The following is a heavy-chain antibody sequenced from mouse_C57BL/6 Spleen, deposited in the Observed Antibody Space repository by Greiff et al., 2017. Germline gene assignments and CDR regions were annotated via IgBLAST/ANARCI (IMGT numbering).Heavy chain of an antibody. J-gene: IGHJ4*01. V-gene: IGHV1-82*01. CDR3: ARPLYYDGSSDEAMDY. CDR2: IYPGDGDT. D-gene: IGHD1-1*01. Sequence: QVQLQQSGPELVKPGASVKISCKASGYAFSSSWMNWVKQRPGKGLEWIGRIYPGDGDTNYNGKFKGKATLTVDKSSSTAYMQLSSLTSEDSAVYFCARPLYYDGSSDEAMDYWGQGTSVTVSS. CDR1: GYAFSSSW.